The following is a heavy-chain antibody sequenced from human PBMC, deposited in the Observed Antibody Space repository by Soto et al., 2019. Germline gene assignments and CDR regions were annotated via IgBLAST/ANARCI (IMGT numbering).Heavy chain of an antibody. CDR2: IQHTGNT. Sequence: SETLSLTCAVSGASIRSYHWSFLRQPAGKGLEWIGRIQHTGNTNYNPSLKSRVTMSADTSKNQISLKMTSVTAADTAVYFCAKDVSSRWWFDPWGPGVRLTVST. CDR3: AKDVSSRWWFDP. J-gene: IGHJ5*02. D-gene: IGHD2-15*01. CDR1: GASIRSYH. V-gene: IGHV4-4*07.